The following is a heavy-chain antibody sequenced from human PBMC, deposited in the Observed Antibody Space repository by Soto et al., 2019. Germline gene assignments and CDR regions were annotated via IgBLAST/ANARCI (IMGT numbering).Heavy chain of an antibody. CDR1: GGSFSGYY. J-gene: IGHJ6*02. CDR2: INHSGST. V-gene: IGHV4-34*01. D-gene: IGHD3-10*01. Sequence: SETLSLTCAVYGGSFSGYYWSWIRQPPGKWLEWIGEINHSGSTNYNPSLKSRVTISVDTSKNQFSLKLSSVTAADTAVYYCARGLGVRGVIDYGMDVWGQGXTVTVSS. CDR3: ARGLGVRGVIDYGMDV.